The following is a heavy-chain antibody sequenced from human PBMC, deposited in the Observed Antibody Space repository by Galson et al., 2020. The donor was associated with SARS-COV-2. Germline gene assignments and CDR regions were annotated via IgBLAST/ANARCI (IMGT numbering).Heavy chain of an antibody. CDR1: GFTFIDYW. Sequence: GGSLRLSCAASGFTFIDYWMSWVRQAPGKGLEWVANIKQDGSEKHYVDSVRGRFTISRDNAKNSLYLQMNSLRAEDTAVYYCARERSGWDDYWGQGTLVTVSS. CDR3: ARERSGWDDY. D-gene: IGHD6-19*01. CDR2: IKQDGSEK. J-gene: IGHJ4*02. V-gene: IGHV3-7*01.